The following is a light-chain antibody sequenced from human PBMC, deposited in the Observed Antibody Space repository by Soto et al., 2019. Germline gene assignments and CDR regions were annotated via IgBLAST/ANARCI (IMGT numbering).Light chain of an antibody. CDR3: QQYGLYWS. CDR2: DAS. V-gene: IGKV1-5*01. Sequence: DIQMTQSPSTLSASVGDRVTITCRASQNINRRLAWYQQKPGKAPNLLIYDASSLESGVPARFSGGGSGTEFTLTISSLQPDDFATYYCQQYGLYWSFGQGTKVDIK. J-gene: IGKJ1*01. CDR1: QNINRR.